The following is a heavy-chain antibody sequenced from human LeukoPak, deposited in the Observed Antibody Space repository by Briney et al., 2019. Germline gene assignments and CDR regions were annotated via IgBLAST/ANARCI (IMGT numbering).Heavy chain of an antibody. J-gene: IGHJ5*01. D-gene: IGHD3-10*01. CDR2: IGGSGVDT. Sequence: GGSPRLSCAASGFTFSSYAMRWVRQAPGKGLEWVSAIGGSGVDTYYADSVKGRFTISRDNSKNTLYLQMNSLRAEDTAVYYCTRGTSRSGNYNFDSWGQGTLVTVSS. CDR1: GFTFSSYA. CDR3: TRGTSRSGNYNFDS. V-gene: IGHV3-23*01.